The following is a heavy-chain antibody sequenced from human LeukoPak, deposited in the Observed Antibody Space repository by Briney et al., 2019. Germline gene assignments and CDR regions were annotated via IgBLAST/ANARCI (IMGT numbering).Heavy chain of an antibody. CDR3: ARDYDSSGYYYGDAFDI. CDR1: GGSISSSSYY. Sequence: PSETLSLTCTVSGGSISSSSYYWGWIRQPPGKGLEWIGSIYYSGSTYYNPSLKSRVTISVDTSKNQFSLKLSSVTAADTAVYYCARDYDSSGYYYGDAFDIWGQGTMVTVSS. CDR2: IYYSGST. D-gene: IGHD3-22*01. J-gene: IGHJ3*02. V-gene: IGHV4-39*07.